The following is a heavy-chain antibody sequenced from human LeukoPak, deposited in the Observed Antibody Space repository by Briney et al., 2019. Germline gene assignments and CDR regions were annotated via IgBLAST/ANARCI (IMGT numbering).Heavy chain of an antibody. Sequence: GGSLRLSCAASGFTFSSYGMHWVRQAPGKGLEWVAVIWYYGGNKYYAESVKGRSTISRDDSKNTLFLQMNSLRAEDTAVYYCARTEIVGATIDYWGQGTLVTVSS. CDR1: GFTFSSYG. V-gene: IGHV3-33*01. J-gene: IGHJ4*02. D-gene: IGHD1-26*01. CDR2: IWYYGGNK. CDR3: ARTEIVGATIDY.